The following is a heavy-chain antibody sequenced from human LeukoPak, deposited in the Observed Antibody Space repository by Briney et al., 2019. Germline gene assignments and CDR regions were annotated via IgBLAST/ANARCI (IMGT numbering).Heavy chain of an antibody. CDR1: GFTFSRYS. D-gene: IGHD7-27*01. CDR2: ISSSSSYI. Sequence: GGSLRLSCAASGFTFSRYSMNWVRQAPGKGLEWVSSISSSSSYIYYADPVKGRFTISRDNAKNSLYLQMNSLRAEDTAVYYCARTRRVWGTGTGAFDIWGQGTMVTVSS. J-gene: IGHJ3*02. CDR3: ARTRRVWGTGTGAFDI. V-gene: IGHV3-21*01.